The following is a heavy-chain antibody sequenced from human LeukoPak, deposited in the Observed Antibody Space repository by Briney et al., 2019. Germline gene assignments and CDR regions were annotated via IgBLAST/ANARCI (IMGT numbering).Heavy chain of an antibody. J-gene: IGHJ3*02. V-gene: IGHV1-46*01. CDR2: INPSGGST. CDR1: GYTFTSYY. CDR3: ARDLPPYSGYDYGAFDT. Sequence: ASVKVSCKASGYTFTSYYMHWVRQAPGQGLEWMGIINPSGGSTSYAQKFQGRVTMTRDTSTSTVYMELSSLRSEDTAVYYCARDLPPYSGYDYGAFDTWGQGTMVTVSS. D-gene: IGHD5-12*01.